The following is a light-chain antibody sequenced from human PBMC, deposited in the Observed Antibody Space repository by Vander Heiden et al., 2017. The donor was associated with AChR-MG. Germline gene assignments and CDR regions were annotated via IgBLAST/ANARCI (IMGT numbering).Light chain of an antibody. J-gene: IGLJ2*01. CDR2: HDS. CDR1: NIGSNS. Sequence: SYVLTQPPSVSVAPGKTARITCGGNNIGSNSVHWYQQKPGQAPVAVIYHDSDRPSGIPERYSGSNSGNTAILTISRVEAGDEADYYCQVWDTSTDHLVFGGGTKLTVL. V-gene: IGLV3-21*04. CDR3: QVWDTSTDHLV.